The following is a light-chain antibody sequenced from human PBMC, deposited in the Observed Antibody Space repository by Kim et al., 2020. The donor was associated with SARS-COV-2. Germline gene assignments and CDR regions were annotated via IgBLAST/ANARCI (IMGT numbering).Light chain of an antibody. CDR1: QAINNY. J-gene: IGKJ5*01. Sequence: ASGGDRVTITCRASQAINNYIAWYQQKAGKAPQLLIYGASTLQSGVPSRFSGSGSGTDFTLTISSLQPEDFATYYCRQLNSYPITFGQGTRLEIK. CDR3: RQLNSYPIT. CDR2: GAS. V-gene: IGKV1-9*01.